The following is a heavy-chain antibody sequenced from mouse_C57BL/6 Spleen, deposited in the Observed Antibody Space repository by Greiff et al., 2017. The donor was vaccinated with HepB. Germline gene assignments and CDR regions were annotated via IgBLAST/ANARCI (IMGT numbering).Heavy chain of an antibody. J-gene: IGHJ4*01. D-gene: IGHD1-1*01. CDR2: IDPANGNT. Sequence: VQLKESVAELVRPGASVKLSCTASGFNIKNTYMHWVKQRPEQGLEWIGRIDPANGNTKYAPKFQGKATITADTSSNTAYLQLSSLTSEDTAIYYCARSPYYYGSDYAMDYWGQGTSVTVSS. CDR1: GFNIKNTY. V-gene: IGHV14-3*01. CDR3: ARSPYYYGSDYAMDY.